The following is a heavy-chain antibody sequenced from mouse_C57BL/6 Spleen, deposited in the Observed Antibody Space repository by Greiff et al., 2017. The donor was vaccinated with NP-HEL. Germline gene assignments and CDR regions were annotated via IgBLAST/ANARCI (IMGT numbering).Heavy chain of an antibody. J-gene: IGHJ4*01. CDR2: IGPGSGST. V-gene: IGHV1-77*01. CDR3: ASDGYLYYYAMDY. CDR1: GYTFTDYY. D-gene: IGHD2-3*01. Sequence: QVQLQQSGAELVKPGASVKISCKASGYTFTDYYINWVKQRPGQGLEWIGKIGPGSGSTYYNVKFKGKATLTADKSSSTAYMQLSSLTSYDSAVYFCASDGYLYYYAMDYWGQGTSVTVSS.